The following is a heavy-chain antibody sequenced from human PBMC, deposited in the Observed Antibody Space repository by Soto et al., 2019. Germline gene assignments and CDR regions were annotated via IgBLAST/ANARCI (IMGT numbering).Heavy chain of an antibody. D-gene: IGHD3-22*01. CDR2: IIPIFGTA. CDR3: GASSAHLGGYEYFQH. CDR1: GGTFSSYA. Sequence: QVQLVQSGAEVKKPGSSVKVSCKASGGTFSSYAISWVRQAPGQGLEWMGGIIPIFGTANYAQKFQGRVTITVDKSTSTAYMELSSLRSEDTAVYYCGASSAHLGGYEYFQHWGQGTLVTVSS. J-gene: IGHJ1*01. V-gene: IGHV1-69*06.